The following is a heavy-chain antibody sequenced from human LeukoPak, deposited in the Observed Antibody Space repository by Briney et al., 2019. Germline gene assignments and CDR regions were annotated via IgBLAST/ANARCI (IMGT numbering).Heavy chain of an antibody. J-gene: IGHJ6*03. Sequence: GGSLRLSCAASGFIFSDYYMGWIRQAPGRGLEWVPYIIDSGTKIYYTDSVKGRFTMSRDNAKKSLYLQMNSLRSDDTAVYYCAIQRRAVGYYYYMDVWGKGTTVTVSS. D-gene: IGHD1-1*01. V-gene: IGHV3-11*01. CDR3: AIQRRAVGYYYYMDV. CDR2: IIDSGTKI. CDR1: GFIFSDYY.